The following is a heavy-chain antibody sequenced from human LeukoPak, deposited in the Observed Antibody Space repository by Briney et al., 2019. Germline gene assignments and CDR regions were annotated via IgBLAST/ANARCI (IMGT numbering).Heavy chain of an antibody. J-gene: IGHJ3*02. D-gene: IGHD2-21*01. CDR1: GFTFSSYW. V-gene: IGHV3-7*01. CDR3: ARTYLDDAFDI. Sequence: PGGSLRLSCAASGFTFSSYWMSWVRQAPGKGLEWVANIKQDGSEKYYVDSMKGRFTISRDNAKNSLYLQMNSLRAEDTAVYYCARTYLDDAFDIWGQGTMVTVSS. CDR2: IKQDGSEK.